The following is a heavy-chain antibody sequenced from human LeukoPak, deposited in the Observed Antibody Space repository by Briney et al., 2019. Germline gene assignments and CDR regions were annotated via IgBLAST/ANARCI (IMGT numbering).Heavy chain of an antibody. V-gene: IGHV1-2*02. J-gene: IGHJ4*02. Sequence: ASVKVSCKASGYTFTAHYLHWVRQAPGQGLEWMAWINHNSGGTKYAEKFQGRVTVTRDTSTSTAYMELSSLRSEDTAVYYCAEKLGYCSSTSCYYDFDYWGQGTLVTVSS. CDR1: GYTFTAHY. D-gene: IGHD2-2*01. CDR3: AEKLGYCSSTSCYYDFDY. CDR2: INHNSGGT.